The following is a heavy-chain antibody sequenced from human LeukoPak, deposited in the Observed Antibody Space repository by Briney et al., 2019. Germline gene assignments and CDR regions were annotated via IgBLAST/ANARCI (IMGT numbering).Heavy chain of an antibody. CDR1: GYTFTSYD. Sequence: VASVKVSSKASGYTFTSYDTNWVPQAPGQGLEWMGWMNPNSGNTGYAQTFQGRVTMTRNTSISTAYMELSSLISEDTAVYYCARRIAARPGAFGYWGQGTLVTVSS. CDR3: ARRIAARPGAFGY. V-gene: IGHV1-8*01. J-gene: IGHJ4*02. CDR2: MNPNSGNT. D-gene: IGHD6-6*01.